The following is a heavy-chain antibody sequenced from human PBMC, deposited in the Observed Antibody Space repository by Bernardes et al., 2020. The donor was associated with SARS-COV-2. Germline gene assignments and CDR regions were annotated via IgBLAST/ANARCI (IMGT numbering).Heavy chain of an antibody. CDR2: INPNSGGT. CDR1: GYTFTGYY. V-gene: IGHV1-2*02. CDR3: ASFLVGYSGYPYFDY. J-gene: IGHJ4*02. D-gene: IGHD5-12*01. Sequence: ASVKVSCKASGYTFTGYYMHWVRQAPGQGLEWMGWINPNSGGTNYAQKFQGRVTMTRDTSISTAYMELSRLRSDDTAVYYCASFLVGYSGYPYFDYWGQGTLVTVSS.